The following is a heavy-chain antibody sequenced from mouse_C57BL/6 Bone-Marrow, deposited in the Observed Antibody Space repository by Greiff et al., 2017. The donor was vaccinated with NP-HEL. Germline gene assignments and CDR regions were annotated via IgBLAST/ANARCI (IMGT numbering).Heavy chain of an antibody. CDR2: IHPNSGST. D-gene: IGHD2-4*01. CDR3: AREDIYYDYDGFAY. CDR1: GYTFTSYW. V-gene: IGHV1-64*01. Sequence: QVQLKQPGAELVKPGASVKLSCKASGYTFTSYWMHWVKQRPGQGLEWIGMIHPNSGSTNYNEKFKSKATLTVDTSSSTAYMQLSSLTSEDSAVYYCAREDIYYDYDGFAYWGQGTLVTVSA. J-gene: IGHJ3*01.